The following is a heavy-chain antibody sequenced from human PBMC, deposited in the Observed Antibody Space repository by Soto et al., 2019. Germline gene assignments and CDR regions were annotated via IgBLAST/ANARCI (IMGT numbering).Heavy chain of an antibody. J-gene: IGHJ4*02. D-gene: IGHD3-10*01. V-gene: IGHV1-46*01. CDR1: GYAFTSYY. Sequence: ASVKVSWKTSGYAFTSYYRHWVRQAPGQGLEWMGIINPTADTTSYAQKFQGRVAMTRDTSTSTVYMELSSLRSEDTAVFYCAPHPFYGGPFDCCGQGTLVIVSS. CDR2: INPTADTT. CDR3: APHPFYGGPFDC.